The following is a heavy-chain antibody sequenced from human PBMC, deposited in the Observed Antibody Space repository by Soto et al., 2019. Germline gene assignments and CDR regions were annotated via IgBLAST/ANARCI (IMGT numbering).Heavy chain of an antibody. D-gene: IGHD1-1*01. CDR1: GFTFSAFE. CDR2: IYNSGSPM. J-gene: IGHJ6*02. V-gene: IGHV3-48*03. CDR3: ARESGGTGLDV. Sequence: EVQLVESGGGLVQPGGSLRLSCAASGFTFSAFEMNWVRQAPGKGLEWLSYIYNSGSPMTYADSVKGRFAISRDNAKNSLYLQMYSLRAEDTAVYYCARESGGTGLDVWGQGTTVTVSS.